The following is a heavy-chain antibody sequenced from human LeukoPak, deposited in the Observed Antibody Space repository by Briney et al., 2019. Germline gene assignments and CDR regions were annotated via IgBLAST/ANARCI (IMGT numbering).Heavy chain of an antibody. CDR2: ISGTSGTT. CDR3: AELGITMIGGV. CDR1: GFTFSSYA. Sequence: GGSLRLSCAASGFTFSSYAMSWVRQAPGKGLEWVSGISGTSGTTYYADSVKGRFTISRDNSKNTLYLQMNSLRAEDTAVYYCAELGITMIGGVWGKGTTVTISS. V-gene: IGHV3-23*01. D-gene: IGHD3-10*02. J-gene: IGHJ6*04.